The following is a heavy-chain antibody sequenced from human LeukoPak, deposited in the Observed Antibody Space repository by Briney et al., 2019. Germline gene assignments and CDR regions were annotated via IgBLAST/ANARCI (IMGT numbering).Heavy chain of an antibody. CDR3: ASSSYYDYVWGSYPGTDY. D-gene: IGHD3-16*01. CDR1: GFTFSSYA. CDR2: ISYDGSNK. J-gene: IGHJ4*02. Sequence: GGSLSLSCAASGFTFSSYAMHWVRQAPGKGLEWVAVISYDGSNKYYADSVKGRFTISRDSSKNTLYLQMNSLRAEDTAVFYCASSSYYDYVWGSYPGTDYWGQGTLVTVSS. V-gene: IGHV3-30*04.